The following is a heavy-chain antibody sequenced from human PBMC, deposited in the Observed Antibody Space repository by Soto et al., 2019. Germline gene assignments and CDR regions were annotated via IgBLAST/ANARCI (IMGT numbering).Heavy chain of an antibody. CDR2: ISASGGTA. V-gene: IGHV3-23*01. CDR1: GFMFSSYA. Sequence: PGGSLRLSCAASGFMFSSYAMSWVRQAPGKGLEWVSSISASGGTANLADSVEGRCTTSRDNSKSTLYLQMNSLRAEDTAVYYCAKLTYPSDSTGYYYERVSGWIDSWGQGTLVTVSS. CDR3: AKLTYPSDSTGYYYERVSGWIDS. D-gene: IGHD3-22*01. J-gene: IGHJ5*01.